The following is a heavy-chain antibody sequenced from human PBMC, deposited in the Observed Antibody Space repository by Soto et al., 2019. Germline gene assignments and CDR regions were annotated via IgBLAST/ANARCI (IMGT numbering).Heavy chain of an antibody. Sequence: QVHLQQWGAGLLKPSETLSLTCAVYGESFIGYYWTWIRQSPGKGLEWIGEINHGGSTNYNPSLKRRVTISIDTSKNQFSLKLTSVTAADTSVYYCARTDIVTTNWFDPWGQGTLVTVSP. D-gene: IGHD5-12*01. CDR2: INHGGST. CDR1: GESFIGYY. J-gene: IGHJ5*02. CDR3: ARTDIVTTNWFDP. V-gene: IGHV4-34*01.